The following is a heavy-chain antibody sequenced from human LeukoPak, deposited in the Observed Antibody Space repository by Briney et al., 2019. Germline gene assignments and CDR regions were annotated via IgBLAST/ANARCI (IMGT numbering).Heavy chain of an antibody. Sequence: PSETLSLTCTVSGGSISSYYWSWIRQPPGKGLEWIGYIYYSGSTNYNPSLKSRVTISVDTSKNQFSLKLSSVTAADTAVYYCARGGYYDILTGYHPFVWGQRTTVTVSS. CDR3: ARGGYYDILTGYHPFV. CDR1: GGSISSYY. J-gene: IGHJ6*02. D-gene: IGHD3-9*01. V-gene: IGHV4-59*01. CDR2: IYYSGST.